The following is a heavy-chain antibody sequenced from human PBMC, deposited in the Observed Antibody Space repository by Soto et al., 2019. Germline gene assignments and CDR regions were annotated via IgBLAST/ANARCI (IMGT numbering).Heavy chain of an antibody. J-gene: IGHJ5*01. V-gene: IGHV4-30-2*01. CDR1: GASISSGGHS. CDR3: ARNNHDYTDNGGAWFDS. CDR2: IYPSGRT. Sequence: SETLSLTCAVSGASISSGGHSLSWLLQPPGKGLEGIGYIYPSGRTNYNPSLRSRVTPSVDTSENAFSLKMTSVTASDTAVYYCARNNHDYTDNGGAWFDSLAQGTLVT. D-gene: IGHD4-4*01.